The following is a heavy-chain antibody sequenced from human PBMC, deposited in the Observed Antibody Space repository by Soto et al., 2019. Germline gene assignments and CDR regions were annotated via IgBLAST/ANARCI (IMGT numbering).Heavy chain of an antibody. CDR1: GFIFSSYW. V-gene: IGHV3-74*01. D-gene: IGHD1-26*01. CDR2: INSDGSRT. J-gene: IGHJ4*02. Sequence: EVQLVESGGGLAQPGGSLRLSCAASGFIFSSYWMHWVRQAPGKGLVWVSRINSDGSRTSYADSVKGRFTISRDNAKNTLNLQMISLRAEDTAVYYCARVSVGAYYFDYWGQGILVTVAS. CDR3: ARVSVGAYYFDY.